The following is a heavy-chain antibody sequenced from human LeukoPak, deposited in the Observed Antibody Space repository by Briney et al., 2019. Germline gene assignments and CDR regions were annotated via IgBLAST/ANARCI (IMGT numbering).Heavy chain of an antibody. D-gene: IGHD3-3*01. CDR3: ATAPHTIFGVVIPYYFDY. CDR2: FDPEDGET. CDR1: GYTLTELS. Sequence: ASVKVSCKVSGYTLTELSMHWVRQAPGKGLEWMGGFDPEDGETIYAQKFQGRVTMTEDTSTDTAYMELSSLRSEDTAVYYCATAPHTIFGVVIPYYFDYWGQGTLVTVSS. J-gene: IGHJ4*02. V-gene: IGHV1-24*01.